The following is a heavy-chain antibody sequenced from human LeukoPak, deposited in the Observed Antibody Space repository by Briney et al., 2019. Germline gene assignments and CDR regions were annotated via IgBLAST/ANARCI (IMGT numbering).Heavy chain of an antibody. CDR1: GFTFSGSA. CDR3: TRHGDYDILTGYYNAKEDY. V-gene: IGHV3-73*01. J-gene: IGHJ4*02. D-gene: IGHD3-9*01. CDR2: IRSKANSYAT. Sequence: GGSLRLSCAASGFTFSGSAMHWVRQASGKGLEWVGRIRSKANSYATAYAASVKGRFTISRDDSKNTAYLQMNSLKTEDTAVYYCTRHGDYDILTGYYNAKEDYWGQGTLVTVSS.